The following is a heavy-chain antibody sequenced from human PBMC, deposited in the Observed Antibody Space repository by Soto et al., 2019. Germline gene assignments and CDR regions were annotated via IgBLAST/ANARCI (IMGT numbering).Heavy chain of an antibody. CDR1: GGTFSSYA. Sequence: ASVKVSCKASGGTFSSYAISWVRQAPGQGLEWMGGIIPIFGTANYAQKFQGRVTITADESTSTAYMELSSLRSEDTAVYYCATGQNIVVVVAAPIFDYWGQGTLVTVSS. D-gene: IGHD2-15*01. J-gene: IGHJ4*02. CDR2: IIPIFGTA. CDR3: ATGQNIVVVVAAPIFDY. V-gene: IGHV1-69*13.